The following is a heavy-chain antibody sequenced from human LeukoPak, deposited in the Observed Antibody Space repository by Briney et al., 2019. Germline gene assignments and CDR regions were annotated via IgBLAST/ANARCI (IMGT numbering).Heavy chain of an antibody. V-gene: IGHV3-7*01. D-gene: IGHD3-10*01. CDR2: IRQDESER. J-gene: IGHJ6*03. CDR1: GFSFSSYW. CDR3: ARLSAYYYGSFFYYYMDV. Sequence: GGSLRLSCEGSGFSFSSYWMTWVRQSPGKGPEWVANIRQDESERYTVDSVKGRFTISRDNAKNSVYLHMNSLRAEDAALYYCARLSAYYYGSFFYYYMDVWGKGTTVTVSS.